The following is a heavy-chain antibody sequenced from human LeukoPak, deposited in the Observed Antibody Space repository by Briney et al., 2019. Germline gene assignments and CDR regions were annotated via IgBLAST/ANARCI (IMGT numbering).Heavy chain of an antibody. V-gene: IGHV4-39*07. Sequence: SETLSLTCTVSGGSISSSSYYWGWIRQPPGKGLEWIGSIYYSGSTYYNPSLKSRVTISVDTSKNQFSLELSSVTAADTAVYYCARVVRDGYNPGTYYFDYWGQGTLVIVSS. J-gene: IGHJ4*02. D-gene: IGHD5-24*01. CDR3: ARVVRDGYNPGTYYFDY. CDR1: GGSISSSSYY. CDR2: IYYSGST.